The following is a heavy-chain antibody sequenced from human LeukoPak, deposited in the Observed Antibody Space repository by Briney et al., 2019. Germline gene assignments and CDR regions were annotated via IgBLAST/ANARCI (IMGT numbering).Heavy chain of an antibody. V-gene: IGHV3-23*01. CDR1: GFTFSSYA. Sequence: PGGSLRLSCAASGFTFSSYAMSWVRQAPGKGLEWVSAISGSGGSTYYADSVKGRFTISRDNSKNTLYLQMNSLRAEDTAVYYCANIQSSSWYGADYWGQGTLVTVSS. J-gene: IGHJ4*02. CDR2: ISGSGGST. D-gene: IGHD6-13*01. CDR3: ANIQSSSWYGADY.